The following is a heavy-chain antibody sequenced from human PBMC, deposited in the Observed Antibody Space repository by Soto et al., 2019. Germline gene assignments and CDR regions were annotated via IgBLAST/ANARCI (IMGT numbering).Heavy chain of an antibody. CDR3: ARDLVDIVATTERYFDY. CDR2: ISAYNGNT. D-gene: IGHD5-12*01. J-gene: IGHJ4*02. Sequence: QVQLVQSGAEVKKPGASVKVSCKASGYTFTSYGISWVRQAPGQGLEWMGWISAYNGNTNYAQKLQGRVTMTTDTSTRTVDMELRSLRSDDTAVDYCARDLVDIVATTERYFDYWGQGTLVTVSS. V-gene: IGHV1-18*01. CDR1: GYTFTSYG.